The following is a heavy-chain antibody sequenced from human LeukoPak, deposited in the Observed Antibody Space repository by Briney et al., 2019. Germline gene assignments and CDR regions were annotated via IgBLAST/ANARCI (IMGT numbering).Heavy chain of an antibody. D-gene: IGHD6-19*01. CDR3: AKARGTTGWLPYFDY. Sequence: GGSLRLSCSASGFTFSSYAMSWVRQAPGKGLEWVSSVNDGGDDTYYADYLRGRFTVSRDNSRNTLWLQMNSLRAEDTAIYYCAKARGTTGWLPYFDYWGQGALVTVSS. J-gene: IGHJ4*02. CDR2: VNDGGDDT. CDR1: GFTFSSYA. V-gene: IGHV3-23*01.